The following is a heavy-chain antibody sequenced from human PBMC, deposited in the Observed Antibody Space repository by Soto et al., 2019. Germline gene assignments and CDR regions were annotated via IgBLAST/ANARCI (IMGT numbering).Heavy chain of an antibody. CDR3: ARDHLAYLIAAAGTDY. CDR1: GYTFTSYG. CDR2: ISAYNGNT. V-gene: IGHV1-18*01. D-gene: IGHD6-13*01. Sequence: QVQLVQSGAEVKKPGASVKVSCKASGYTFTSYGISWVRQAPGQGLEWMGWISAYNGNTNYAQKLQGSVTMTTDTSTSTAYMELRRQRSDDTAVYYCARDHLAYLIAAAGTDYWGQGTLVTVSS. J-gene: IGHJ4*02.